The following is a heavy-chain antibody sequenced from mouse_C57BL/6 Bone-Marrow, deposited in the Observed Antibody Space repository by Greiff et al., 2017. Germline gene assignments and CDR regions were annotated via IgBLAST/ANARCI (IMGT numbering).Heavy chain of an antibody. CDR1: GFTFSSYG. Sequence: EVMLVESGGDLVKPGGSLKLSCAASGFTFSSYGMSWVRPTPDKRLEWVATLSSGGSYTYYPDSVKGRFTISRDNAKNTLYLQMSSLKSEDTAMYYCAREANLLWYWYFDVWGTGTTVTVSS. V-gene: IGHV5-6*02. CDR2: LSSGGSYT. J-gene: IGHJ1*03. CDR3: AREANLLWYWYFDV. D-gene: IGHD2-1*01.